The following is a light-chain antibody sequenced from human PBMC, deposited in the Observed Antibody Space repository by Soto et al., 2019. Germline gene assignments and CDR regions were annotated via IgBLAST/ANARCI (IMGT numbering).Light chain of an antibody. V-gene: IGLV2-14*03. CDR1: SNNIGGYNY. J-gene: IGLJ1*01. CDR3: SSYTSSSTEV. Sequence: QSALTQPASVSGSPGQSITISCTGTSNNIGGYNYVSWYQQHPGKANKLMIYDVGSRPSGVSNRFSGSKSANTASLTISGLQAEDEADYYCSSYTSSSTEVFGTGTKVTVL. CDR2: DVG.